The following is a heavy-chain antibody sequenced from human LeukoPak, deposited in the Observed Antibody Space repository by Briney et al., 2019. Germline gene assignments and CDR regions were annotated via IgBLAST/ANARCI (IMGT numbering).Heavy chain of an antibody. CDR2: IIPILGIA. CDR3: ASGFEIMYGVSMNY. V-gene: IGHV1-69*02. J-gene: IGHJ4*02. Sequence: ASVKVSCKASGYTFTGYYMHWVRQAPGQGLEWMGRIIPILGIANYAQKFQGRVTITADKSTSTAYMELSSLRSEDTAVYYCASGFEIMYGVSMNYWGQGTLVTVSS. CDR1: GYTFTGYY. D-gene: IGHD2/OR15-2a*01.